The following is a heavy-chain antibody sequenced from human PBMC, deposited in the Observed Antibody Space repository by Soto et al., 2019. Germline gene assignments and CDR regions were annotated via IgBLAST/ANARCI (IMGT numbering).Heavy chain of an antibody. CDR3: ARLPEARGYSSRLDV. CDR2: IYYSGST. D-gene: IGHD6-13*01. Sequence: SETLSLTCTVSGGSISGYYWSWIRQPPGKGLEWIGYIYYSGSTNYNPSLKSRLTISVDTSKNQFSLKLNSVTAADTAMYYCARLPEARGYSSRLDVWGKGTTVTVSS. CDR1: GGSISGYY. V-gene: IGHV4-59*08. J-gene: IGHJ6*04.